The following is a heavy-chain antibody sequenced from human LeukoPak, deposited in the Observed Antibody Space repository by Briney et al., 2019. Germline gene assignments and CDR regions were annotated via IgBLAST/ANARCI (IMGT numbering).Heavy chain of an antibody. CDR1: GFTFSSYS. CDR3: ARDTGYTSGWYSLDCFDY. V-gene: IGHV3-48*01. Sequence: GGSLRLSCAASGFTFSSYSMNWVRQAPGKGLEWVSYISSSSSTIYYADSVKGRFTISRDNAKNSLYLQMNSLRAEDTAVYYCARDTGYTSGWYSLDCFDYWGQGTLVTVSS. D-gene: IGHD6-19*01. J-gene: IGHJ4*02. CDR2: ISSSSSTI.